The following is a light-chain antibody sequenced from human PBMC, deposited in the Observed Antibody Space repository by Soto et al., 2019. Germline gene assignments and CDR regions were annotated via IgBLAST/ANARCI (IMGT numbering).Light chain of an antibody. Sequence: ETVMTQSPGTLSVSLGERATLSCRASQSVDSNLAWYQQKPGQAPRLLIYGASTRATGIPARFSGSGSGTEFTLTISSLQPEDFAVYYCQQYNNWPLEFMWTFGQGTKVDIK. CDR1: QSVDSN. CDR2: GAS. V-gene: IGKV3-15*01. J-gene: IGKJ1*01. CDR3: QQYNNWPLEFMWT.